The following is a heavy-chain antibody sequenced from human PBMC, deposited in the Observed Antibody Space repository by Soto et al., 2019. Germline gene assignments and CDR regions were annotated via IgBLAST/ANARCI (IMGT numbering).Heavy chain of an antibody. V-gene: IGHV1-69*01. Sequence: QVQLLQSGAEVRKPGSSVMVSCKASGGTVSSYALNWVRQAPRQGLEWMGGIIPIYTTPKYAQKFQGRVTISADESSSTVNLELRSLRVEDTAVYYCARARTTVTTGYYGMDVWGQGTTVTVSS. J-gene: IGHJ6*02. CDR1: GGTVSSYA. CDR2: IIPIYTTP. D-gene: IGHD4-4*01. CDR3: ARARTTVTTGYYGMDV.